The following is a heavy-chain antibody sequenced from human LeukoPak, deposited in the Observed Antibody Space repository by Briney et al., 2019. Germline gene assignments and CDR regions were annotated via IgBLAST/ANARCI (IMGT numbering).Heavy chain of an antibody. J-gene: IGHJ4*02. V-gene: IGHV3-13*01. Sequence: PGGSLRLSCAASGFTFSSYDMHWVRQATGKGLEWVSAIGTAGDTYYPGSVKGRFTISRENAKNSLYLQMNSLRAGDTAVYYCAREGPVSGSYDYWGQGTLVTVSS. CDR3: AREGPVSGSYDY. CDR2: IGTAGDT. D-gene: IGHD1-26*01. CDR1: GFTFSSYD.